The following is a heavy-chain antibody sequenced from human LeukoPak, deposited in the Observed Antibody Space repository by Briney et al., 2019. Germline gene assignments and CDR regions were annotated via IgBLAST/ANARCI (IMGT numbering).Heavy chain of an antibody. CDR3: ARVREQLGSSADY. V-gene: IGHV3-30-3*01. J-gene: IGHJ4*02. Sequence: TGRSLRLSCAASGFTFSSYAMHWVRQAPGKGLEWVAVISYDGSNKYYADSVKGRFTISRDNAKNSLYLQMNSLRAEDTALYHCARVREQLGSSADYWGQGTLVTVSS. CDR2: ISYDGSNK. CDR1: GFTFSSYA. D-gene: IGHD6-13*01.